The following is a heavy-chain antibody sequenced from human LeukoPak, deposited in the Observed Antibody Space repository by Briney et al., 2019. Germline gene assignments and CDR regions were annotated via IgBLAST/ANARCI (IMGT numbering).Heavy chain of an antibody. CDR3: ASHYYDSSGYYPDAFDI. D-gene: IGHD3-22*01. Sequence: SVKVSCKASGGTFSSYAISWVRQAPGQGLEWMGGIIPIFGTANYAQKFQGRVTITADKSTSTAYMELSSLRSEDTAVYYCASHYYDSSGYYPDAFDIWGQGTMVTVSS. J-gene: IGHJ3*02. V-gene: IGHV1-69*06. CDR2: IIPIFGTA. CDR1: GGTFSSYA.